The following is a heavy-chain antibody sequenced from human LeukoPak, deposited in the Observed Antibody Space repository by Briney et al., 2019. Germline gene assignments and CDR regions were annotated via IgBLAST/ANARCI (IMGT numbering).Heavy chain of an antibody. CDR2: IKEDGSEQ. CDR1: GFSFSRYW. D-gene: IGHD5-18*01. Sequence: GGSLRLSCSASGFSFSRYWMSWVRQAPGKGPEWVANIKEDGSEQHYVDSVKGRFTISRDNAKNLLYLHMNSLRAEDTAVYYCAKSRGYSCGERSAFDYWGQGTLVTVSS. CDR3: AKSRGYSCGERSAFDY. V-gene: IGHV3-7*03. J-gene: IGHJ4*02.